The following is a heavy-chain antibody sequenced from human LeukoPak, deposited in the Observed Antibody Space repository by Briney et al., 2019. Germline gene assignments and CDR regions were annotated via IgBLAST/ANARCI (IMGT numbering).Heavy chain of an antibody. Sequence: ASETLSLTCTVSGASISSYYWSWIRQPPGKGLEYIGYIYYSGSTNYNPSLKSRVTMSVDTSKNQFSLKLSYVTAADTAVYYSARDGLGWGLPFDYWGQGTLVTVSS. CDR1: GASISSYY. J-gene: IGHJ4*02. CDR3: ARDGLGWGLPFDY. CDR2: IYYSGST. V-gene: IGHV4-59*01. D-gene: IGHD2-21*01.